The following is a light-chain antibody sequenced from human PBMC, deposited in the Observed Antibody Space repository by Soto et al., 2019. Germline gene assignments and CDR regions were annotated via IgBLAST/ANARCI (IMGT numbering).Light chain of an antibody. CDR1: NIASKS. J-gene: IGLJ1*01. Sequence: SYELAQPPSVSVAPGQTARITCGGNNIASKSVHWYQQRPGQAPVLVLYDDSNRPSGIPERFSGSNSGSTATLTISSVEAGDEADYFCQVWDISSDQYLFGTGTKVTL. V-gene: IGLV3-21*02. CDR2: DDS. CDR3: QVWDISSDQYL.